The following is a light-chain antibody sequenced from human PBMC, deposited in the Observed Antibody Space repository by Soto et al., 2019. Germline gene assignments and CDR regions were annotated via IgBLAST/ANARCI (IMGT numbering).Light chain of an antibody. CDR3: QQYGSSSTWT. CDR2: AAS. J-gene: IGKJ1*01. V-gene: IGKV3-20*01. CDR1: QSVSSAY. Sequence: IVLTQSPGTLSLSPGERATLSCRASQSVSSAYLAWYQHKPAQPPTLLIYAASSRVTGIPDRFSGSGSGTDFTLTSSRLEPEDFAVYYCQQYGSSSTWTFGQGTKVEIK.